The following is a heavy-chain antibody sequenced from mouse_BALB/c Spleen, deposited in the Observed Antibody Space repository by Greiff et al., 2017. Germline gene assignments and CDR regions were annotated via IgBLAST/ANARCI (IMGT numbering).Heavy chain of an antibody. CDR2: IDPENGNT. Sequence: EVQLQQSGAELVRPGALVKLSCKASGFNIKDYYMHWVKQRPEQGLEWIGWIDPENGNTIYDPKFQGKASITADTSSNTAYLQLSSLTSEDTAVYYCAGITTRYFDVWGAGTTVSVSS. J-gene: IGHJ1*01. V-gene: IGHV14-1*02. CDR1: GFNIKDYY. CDR3: AGITTRYFDV. D-gene: IGHD1-1*01.